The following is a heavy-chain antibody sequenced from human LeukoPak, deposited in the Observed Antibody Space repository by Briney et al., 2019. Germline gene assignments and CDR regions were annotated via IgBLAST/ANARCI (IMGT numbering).Heavy chain of an antibody. Sequence: ASVKVSCKASGYTFTGYYMHWVRQAPGQGLGWMGWINPNSGGTNYAQKFQGRVTMTRDTSISTAYMELSRLRSDDAAVYYCARWELSGPYGMDVWGQGTTVTVSS. CDR2: INPNSGGT. J-gene: IGHJ6*02. CDR3: ARWELSGPYGMDV. CDR1: GYTFTGYY. V-gene: IGHV1-2*02. D-gene: IGHD1-26*01.